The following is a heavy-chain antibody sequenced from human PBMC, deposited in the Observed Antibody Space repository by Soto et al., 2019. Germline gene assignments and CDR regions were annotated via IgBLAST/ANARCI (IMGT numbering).Heavy chain of an antibody. V-gene: IGHV3-23*01. CDR3: AKAPVRYDFWSGYYPDV. Sequence: PGGSLRLSCAASGVTFSSYAMSWFRQAPGKGLEWVSAISGSGGSTYYADSVKGRFTISRDNSKNTLYLQMNSLRAEDTAVYYCAKAPVRYDFWSGYYPDVWGQGTTVTVSS. J-gene: IGHJ6*02. D-gene: IGHD3-3*01. CDR1: GVTFSSYA. CDR2: ISGSGGST.